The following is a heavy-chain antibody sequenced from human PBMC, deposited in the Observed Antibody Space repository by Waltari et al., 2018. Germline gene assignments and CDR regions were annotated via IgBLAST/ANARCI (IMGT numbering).Heavy chain of an antibody. CDR2: ISGSGGST. CDR3: AKAVAGPFDY. Sequence: EVQLLESGGGLVQPGGYLRLSCAASGFPFSQQAIGWVRQAPGKGLEWVSAISGSGGSTYYADSVKGRFTISRDNSKNTLYLQMNSLRAEDTAVYYCAKAVAGPFDYWGQGTLVTVSS. V-gene: IGHV3-23*01. CDR1: GFPFSQQA. J-gene: IGHJ4*02. D-gene: IGHD6-19*01.